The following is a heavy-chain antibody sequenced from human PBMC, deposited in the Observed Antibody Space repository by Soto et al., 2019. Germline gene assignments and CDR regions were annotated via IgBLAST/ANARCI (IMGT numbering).Heavy chain of an antibody. CDR3: ARSGIVVDLPFDY. CDR1: GFTFSSYA. CDR2: ISGSGGST. V-gene: IGHV3-23*01. D-gene: IGHD3-22*01. Sequence: EVQLLESGGGLIQPGGSLRLSCAASGFTFSSYAMSWVRQAPGKGLEWVSAISGSGGSTYYADSVKGRFTISRDNSKNTLYLQMNSLRAEDTAVYYCARSGIVVDLPFDYWGQGTLVTVSS. J-gene: IGHJ4*02.